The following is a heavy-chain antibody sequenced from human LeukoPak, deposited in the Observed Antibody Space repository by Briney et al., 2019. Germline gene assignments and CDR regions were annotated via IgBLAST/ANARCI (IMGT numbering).Heavy chain of an antibody. CDR2: FYPGDSDN. Sequence: PGASLKISLVGPGSRFTSYWIGWARQLPGEGLEYMGIFYPGDSDNSYSPSFQGHVTFSAAKSSSTAYLQWSSLQASDTAMYYCATGYGSGRGAFDIWGQGTMVTVSS. J-gene: IGHJ3*02. CDR1: GSRFTSYW. CDR3: ATGYGSGRGAFDI. V-gene: IGHV5-51*01. D-gene: IGHD6-19*01.